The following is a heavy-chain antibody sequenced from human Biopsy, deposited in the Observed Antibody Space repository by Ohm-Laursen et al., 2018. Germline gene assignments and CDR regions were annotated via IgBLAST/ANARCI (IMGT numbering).Heavy chain of an antibody. V-gene: IGHV3-7*01. CDR1: GFTFTDYW. Sequence: SLRLSCTASGFTFTDYWMIWVRRAPGKGLEWVANIKQGGSEKNYVDSVKGRFTITRDNAKNSLYLQMNSLRVEDTAVYYCARPKSRRALDVWGQGTMVTVSS. CDR3: ARPKSRRALDV. CDR2: IKQGGSEK. J-gene: IGHJ3*01. D-gene: IGHD2-2*01.